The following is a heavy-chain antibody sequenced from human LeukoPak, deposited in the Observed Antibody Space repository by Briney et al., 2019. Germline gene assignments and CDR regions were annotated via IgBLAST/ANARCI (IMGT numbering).Heavy chain of an antibody. CDR3: ARVSVDSNGWYANWFDP. CDR2: VYYSGST. CDR1: GGSINSYY. V-gene: IGHV4-59*12. Sequence: SETLSLTCTVSGGSINSYYYNWIRQPPGKGLEWIGYVYYSGSTNYNPSLKSRVTISLDTSDNQLSLQLNSVTPEDTAVYYCARVSVDSNGWYANWFDPWGQGTLVTVSS. J-gene: IGHJ5*02. D-gene: IGHD6-19*01.